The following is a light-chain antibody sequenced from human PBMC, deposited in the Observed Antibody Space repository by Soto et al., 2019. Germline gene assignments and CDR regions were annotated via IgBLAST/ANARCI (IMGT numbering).Light chain of an antibody. CDR2: GAS. J-gene: IGKJ4*01. CDR1: QSVRSN. V-gene: IGKV3-15*01. CDR3: QQHSAWPLT. Sequence: EIVMTQSPATLSVSPGERATLFCRASQSVRSNFLAWYQQKPGQAPRLLIYGASTRATGIPAKFSGSGSAIEFTLTLNGLQSEDFAVHFCQQHSAWPLTFGGGTKVDIK.